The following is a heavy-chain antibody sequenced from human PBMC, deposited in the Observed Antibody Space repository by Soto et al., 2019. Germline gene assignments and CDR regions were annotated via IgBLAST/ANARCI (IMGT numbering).Heavy chain of an antibody. Sequence: QLQLQESGSGLVKPSQTLSLTCAVSGGSISSGGYSWSWIRQPPGKGLEWIGYIYHSGSTNYNPSLKIRVTRSVDRCKNQFYLKRSSVTAADTAVYYCARGGTTVTTFSFWGQGTLVTVSS. CDR1: GGSISSGGYS. V-gene: IGHV4-30-2*01. CDR3: ARGGTTVTTFSF. CDR2: IYHSGST. J-gene: IGHJ1*01. D-gene: IGHD4-17*01.